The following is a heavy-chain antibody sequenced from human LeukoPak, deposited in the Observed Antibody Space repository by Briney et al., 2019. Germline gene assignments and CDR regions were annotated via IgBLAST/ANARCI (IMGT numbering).Heavy chain of an antibody. CDR2: IYTSGST. Sequence: SETLSLTCTVSGGSISSGSYYWSWIRQPAGKGLEWIGRIYTSGSTNYNPSLKSRVTISVDTSKNQFSLKLSSVTAADTAVYYCARDFGQLVLENAFDIWGQGTMVTVSS. J-gene: IGHJ3*02. CDR1: GGSISSGSYY. V-gene: IGHV4-61*02. CDR3: ARDFGQLVLENAFDI. D-gene: IGHD6-6*01.